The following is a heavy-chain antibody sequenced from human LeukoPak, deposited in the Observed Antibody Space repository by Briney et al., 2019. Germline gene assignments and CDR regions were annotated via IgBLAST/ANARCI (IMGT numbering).Heavy chain of an antibody. V-gene: IGHV4-39*07. J-gene: IGHJ4*02. CDR1: GGSISSSSYY. Sequence: SQTLSLTCTVSGGSISSSSYYWGWIRQPPGRGLEWIGSIYYSGSTYYNPSLKSRVTISVDTSKNQFSLKLSSVTAADTAVYYCARAPSYYDFWSGYYKGDSYYFDYWGQGTLVTVSS. D-gene: IGHD3-3*01. CDR3: ARAPSYYDFWSGYYKGDSYYFDY. CDR2: IYYSGST.